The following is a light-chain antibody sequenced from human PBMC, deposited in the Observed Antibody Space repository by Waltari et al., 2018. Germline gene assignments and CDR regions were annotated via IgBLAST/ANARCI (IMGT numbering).Light chain of an antibody. J-gene: IGLJ3*02. Sequence: QSALTQPRSVSGSPGQSVTISCTGTSSDVGAHNFVSWYPRHPGKAPKLMIYDVNKRPSGVPDRFSGSKSGNTASLTISGLLAEDEADYYCCSYAGSYTFGWVFGGGTQLTVL. CDR2: DVN. CDR1: SSDVGAHNF. V-gene: IGLV2-11*01. CDR3: CSYAGSYTFGWV.